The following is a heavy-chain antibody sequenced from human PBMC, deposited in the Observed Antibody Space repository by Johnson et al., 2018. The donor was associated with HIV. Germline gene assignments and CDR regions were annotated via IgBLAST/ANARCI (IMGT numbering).Heavy chain of an antibody. D-gene: IGHD3-3*01. V-gene: IGHV3-30*02. Sequence: QVQLVESGGGLVQPGGSLRLSCAASGFTVSSNYMSWVRQAPGKGLEWVAFIRYDGSNKYYADSMKGRFTISRDNSKNTLYMQMNSLRAEDTAVYYCAKASGNGYYVDAFDIWGQGTRVTVSS. CDR2: IRYDGSNK. CDR1: GFTVSSNY. CDR3: AKASGNGYYVDAFDI. J-gene: IGHJ3*02.